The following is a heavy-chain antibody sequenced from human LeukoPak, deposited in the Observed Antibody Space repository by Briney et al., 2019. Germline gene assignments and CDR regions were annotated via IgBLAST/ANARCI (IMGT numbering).Heavy chain of an antibody. CDR1: GYTFTGYY. Sequence: GASVKVSCKASGYTFTGYYMHWVRQAPGQGLEWMGRINPNSGGTNYAQKFQGRVTMTRDTSISTAYMELSRLRSDDTAVYYCARDADWQQLGYYYYYYMDVWGKGTTVTVSS. D-gene: IGHD6-13*01. V-gene: IGHV1-2*06. J-gene: IGHJ6*03. CDR2: INPNSGGT. CDR3: ARDADWQQLGYYYYYYMDV.